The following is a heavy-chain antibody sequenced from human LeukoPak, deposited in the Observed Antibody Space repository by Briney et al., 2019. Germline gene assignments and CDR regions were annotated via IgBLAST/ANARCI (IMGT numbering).Heavy chain of an antibody. CDR2: IYSGGNT. V-gene: IGHV3-53*01. Sequence: GGSLRLSCAASGFTFRNYVIHWVRQAPGKGLEWVSIIYSGGNTYYADSVKGRFIISRDNSKNTLYLQMNSLRAEDTAVYFCARDRFGSSPHFYQYGMDVWGQGTTVTVS. J-gene: IGHJ6*02. CDR3: ARDRFGSSPHFYQYGMDV. D-gene: IGHD6-6*01. CDR1: GFTFRNYV.